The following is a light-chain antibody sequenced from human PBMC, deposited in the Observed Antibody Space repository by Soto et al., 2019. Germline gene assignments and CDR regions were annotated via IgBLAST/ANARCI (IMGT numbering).Light chain of an antibody. Sequence: QSALTQPPSVSAAPGQKVTISCSGSSSNIGNNYVSWYQQLPGTAPKLLIYDNNKRPSGIPDRFSGSKSGTSATLGITGLRTGDEADYYCGTWDSSLRGVFGTGTKVTVL. V-gene: IGLV1-51*01. J-gene: IGLJ1*01. CDR3: GTWDSSLRGV. CDR2: DNN. CDR1: SSNIGNNY.